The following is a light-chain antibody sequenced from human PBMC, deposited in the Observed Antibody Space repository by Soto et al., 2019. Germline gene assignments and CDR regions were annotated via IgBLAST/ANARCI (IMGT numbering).Light chain of an antibody. Sequence: DIQMTQSPSTLSASVGDRVTITCRASQNIDIWLSWYQQKPGKAPSLLIYDASNLKSGVPSRFSGSGSGTEFTLTISSLQSEDFAVYYCQQYNNWPPITFGQGTRLEIK. V-gene: IGKV1-5*01. CDR3: QQYNNWPPIT. CDR1: QNIDIW. CDR2: DAS. J-gene: IGKJ5*01.